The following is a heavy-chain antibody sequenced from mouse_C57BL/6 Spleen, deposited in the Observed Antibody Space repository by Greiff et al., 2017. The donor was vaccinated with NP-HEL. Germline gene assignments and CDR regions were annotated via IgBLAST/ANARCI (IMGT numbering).Heavy chain of an antibody. CDR2: INPNNGGT. CDR1: GYTFTDYN. Sequence: EVQLQQSGPELVKPGASVKIPCKASGYTFTDYNLDWVKQSHGKSLEWIGAINPNNGGTIYNQTFKGKATLTGDKSSSTAYMELRSLTSEDTAVYYCERVPVDDYYAMDYGGQGTSVTVSS. J-gene: IGHJ4*01. V-gene: IGHV1-18*01. CDR3: ERVPVDDYYAMDY.